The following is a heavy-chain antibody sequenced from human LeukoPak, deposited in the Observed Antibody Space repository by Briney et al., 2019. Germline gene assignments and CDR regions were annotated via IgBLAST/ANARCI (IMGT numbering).Heavy chain of an antibody. D-gene: IGHD5-12*01. CDR3: AREGWQSGYHWWAFDV. J-gene: IGHJ3*01. CDR2: INPSSGDK. CDR1: GYSFIDYY. Sequence: ASVKVSCKASGYSFIDYYMHWVRQAPGQGLEWMGWINPSSGDKKYAQKFQGRVTLTRDTSTNTAYMELSGLRSDDTAVYYFAREGWQSGYHWWAFDVWGQGTMVTISS. V-gene: IGHV1-2*02.